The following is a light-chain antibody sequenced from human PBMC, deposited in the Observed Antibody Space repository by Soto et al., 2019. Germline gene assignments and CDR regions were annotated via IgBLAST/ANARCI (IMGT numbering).Light chain of an antibody. J-gene: IGKJ2*01. CDR3: QQYEDVPT. V-gene: IGKV1-33*01. CDR2: DAS. CDR1: QDISTF. Sequence: DIQMTQSPSSLSASVGDRVTLTCQASQDISTFLNWYHQEPGKAPKLLISDASALETGVPSRFRGSWAGTDFTFTISSLQARDVGKYYCQQYEDVPTFGQGTKVGIK.